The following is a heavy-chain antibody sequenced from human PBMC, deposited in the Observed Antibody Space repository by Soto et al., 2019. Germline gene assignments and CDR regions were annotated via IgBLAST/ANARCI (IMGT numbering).Heavy chain of an antibody. V-gene: IGHV1-18*01. CDR2: ISAYNGNP. D-gene: IGHD3-3*01. J-gene: IGHJ4*02. Sequence: QVQLVQSGAEVKKPGASVKVSCKASGYTFTSYGISWVRQAPGQGPECMGWISAYNGNPNHAQKLLRRVTRTTDTSPSTAYMELRSLRSDDTAVCYCTRDAGVAGGLYYRGPGTLMTVSS. CDR1: GYTFTSYG. CDR3: TRDAGVAGGLYY.